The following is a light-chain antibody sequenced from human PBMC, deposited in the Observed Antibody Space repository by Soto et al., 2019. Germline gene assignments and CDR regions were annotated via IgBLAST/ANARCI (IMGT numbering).Light chain of an antibody. V-gene: IGKV3-20*01. Sequence: EIVLTQSPGTLSLSPGERATLSCRASQSVSSSYLAWYQQKPGQAPRLLIYGASSRATGIPDRFSGSGSGTDFTLTISRLEPEDFAVYYCPKYGSSPTFGGGTKVEIK. J-gene: IGKJ4*01. CDR3: PKYGSSPT. CDR2: GAS. CDR1: QSVSSSY.